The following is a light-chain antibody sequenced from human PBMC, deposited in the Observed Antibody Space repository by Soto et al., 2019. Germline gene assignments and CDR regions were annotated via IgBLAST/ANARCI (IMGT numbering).Light chain of an antibody. J-gene: IGKJ2*01. Sequence: DIQMTQSPSTLSASVGDRVTITCRASQSFNSWLAWYQQKPGKAPKLLIYLASTLESGVPSRFSGRGSGTEFTLTISSLQPDDFATYYCQQYSSYPYTFGQGTKVDIK. CDR3: QQYSSYPYT. V-gene: IGKV1-5*03. CDR2: LAS. CDR1: QSFNSW.